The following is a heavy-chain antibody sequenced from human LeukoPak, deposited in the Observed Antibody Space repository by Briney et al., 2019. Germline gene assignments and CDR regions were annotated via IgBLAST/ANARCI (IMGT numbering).Heavy chain of an antibody. Sequence: ASVKVSCKASGYTFTSYYMHWVRQAPGQGLEWMGIINPSGGSTSYAQKFQGRVTMTTDTSTSTAYMELRSLRSDDTAVYYCAREKSDYAPDAFDIWGQGTMVTVSS. D-gene: IGHD4-17*01. CDR1: GYTFTSYY. J-gene: IGHJ3*02. CDR3: AREKSDYAPDAFDI. CDR2: INPSGGST. V-gene: IGHV1-46*01.